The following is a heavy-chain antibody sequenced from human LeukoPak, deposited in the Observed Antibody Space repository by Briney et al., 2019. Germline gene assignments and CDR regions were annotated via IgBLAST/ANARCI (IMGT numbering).Heavy chain of an antibody. D-gene: IGHD1-26*01. CDR1: GYTFTSYD. CDR3: ARGGEYSGSYYDWFVA. CDR2: MNPNSGNT. J-gene: IGHJ5*02. Sequence: GASVKVSGKASGYTFTSYDINWVRQATGQGLEWMGWMNPNSGNTGYAQKFQGRVTITRNTSISTAYMELSSLRSEDTAVYYCARGGEYSGSYYDWFVAWGQGTLVTVSS. V-gene: IGHV1-8*03.